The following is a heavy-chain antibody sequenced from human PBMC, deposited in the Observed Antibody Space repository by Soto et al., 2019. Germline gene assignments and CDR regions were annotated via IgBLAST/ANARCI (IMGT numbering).Heavy chain of an antibody. CDR3: ARDRNFDYDDSSGLTDAFEI. D-gene: IGHD3-22*01. CDR1: VGTFSGYA. V-gene: IGHV1-69*13. J-gene: IGHJ3*02. CDR2: IIPIFGTA. Sequence: GASVKVSCKAAVGTFSGYAISWVRQAPGQGLEWMGGIIPIFGTANYAQKFQGRVTITADESTSTAYMELSSLRSEDTAVYYCARDRNFDYDDSSGLTDAFEIWGQGTMVT.